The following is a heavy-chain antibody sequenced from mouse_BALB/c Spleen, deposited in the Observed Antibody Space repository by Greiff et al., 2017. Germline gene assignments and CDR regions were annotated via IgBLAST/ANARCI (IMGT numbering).Heavy chain of an antibody. V-gene: IGHV14-4*02. CDR2: IDPENGDT. CDR3: NAGGYAMDY. Sequence: EVKLVESGAELVRPGASVKLSCTASGFNIKDYYMHWVKQRPEQGLEWIGWIDPENGDTEYAPKFPGKATMTADTSSNTAYLQLSSLTSEDTAVYYYNAGGYAMDYWGQGTSVTVSS. J-gene: IGHJ4*01. CDR1: GFNIKDYY.